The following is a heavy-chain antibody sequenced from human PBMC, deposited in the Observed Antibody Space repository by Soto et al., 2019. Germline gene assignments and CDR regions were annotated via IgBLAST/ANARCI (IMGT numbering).Heavy chain of an antibody. CDR1: GFTFSNAW. CDR3: TTAGYDILTGYPPHDAFDI. Sequence: LRLSCAASGFTFSNAWMSWVRQAPGKGLEWVGRIKSKTDGGTTDYAAPVKGRFTISRDDSKNTLYLQMNSLKTEDTAAYYCTTAGYDILTGYPPHDAFDIWGQGTMVTVSS. J-gene: IGHJ3*02. CDR2: IKSKTDGGTT. D-gene: IGHD3-9*01. V-gene: IGHV3-15*01.